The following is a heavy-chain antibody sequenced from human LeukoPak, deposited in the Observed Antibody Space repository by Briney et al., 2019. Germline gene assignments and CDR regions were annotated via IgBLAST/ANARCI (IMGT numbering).Heavy chain of an antibody. V-gene: IGHV3-11*04. Sequence: GGSLRLSCAASGFTVSNKYMTWVRQAPGKGLEWVSYISSSGSTIYYADSVKGRFTISRDNAKNSLYLQMNSLRAEDTAVYYCAELGITMIGGVWGKGTTVTISS. D-gene: IGHD3-10*02. CDR1: GFTVSNKY. CDR3: AELGITMIGGV. CDR2: ISSSGSTI. J-gene: IGHJ6*04.